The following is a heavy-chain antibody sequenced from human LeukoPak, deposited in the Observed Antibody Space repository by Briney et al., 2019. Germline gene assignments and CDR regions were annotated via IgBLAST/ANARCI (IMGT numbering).Heavy chain of an antibody. CDR2: FDPEDGET. CDR1: GYTLTELS. CDR3: ATPSDLGARPTPFDY. V-gene: IGHV1-24*01. J-gene: IGHJ4*02. D-gene: IGHD1-26*01. Sequence: ASVKVSCKVSGYTLTELSMHWVRQAPGKGLEWMGGFDPEDGETIYAQKSQGRVTMTEDTSTDTAYMELSSLRSEDTAVYYCATPSDLGARPTPFDYWGQGTLVTVSS.